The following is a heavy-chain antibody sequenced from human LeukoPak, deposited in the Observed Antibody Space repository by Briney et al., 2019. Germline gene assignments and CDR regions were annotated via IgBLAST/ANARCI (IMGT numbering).Heavy chain of an antibody. CDR2: INQDGSKK. CDR1: GFSFSGYW. J-gene: IGHJ6*02. D-gene: IGHD3-16*01. Sequence: GGSLRLSCTASGFSFSGYWMTWVRQTPGKGLEWVANINQDGSKKSYVDSVRGRFTISRDNAKNSLYLQMSNLRAEDTAVYFCARGGGLDVWGQGATVTVSS. V-gene: IGHV3-7*03. CDR3: ARGGGLDV.